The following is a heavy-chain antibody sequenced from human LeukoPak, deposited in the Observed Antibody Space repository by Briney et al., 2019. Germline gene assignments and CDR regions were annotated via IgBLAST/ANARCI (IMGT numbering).Heavy chain of an antibody. Sequence: SETLSLTCTVSGGSISSNYWSWIRQHPGKGLEWIGCIYYSGTTYYHPSLTSRVAISVDTSKNQFSLKLSSVTAADTAVYYCARSGTVTTWNYWGQGTLVTVSS. CDR1: GGSISSNY. V-gene: IGHV4-59*06. CDR3: ARSGTVTTWNY. J-gene: IGHJ4*02. D-gene: IGHD4-17*01. CDR2: IYYSGTT.